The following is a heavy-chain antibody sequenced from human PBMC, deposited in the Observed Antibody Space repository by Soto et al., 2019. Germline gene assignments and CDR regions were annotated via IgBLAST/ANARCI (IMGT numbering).Heavy chain of an antibody. CDR3: ARGCGSLDAFDI. Sequence: EVQLVESGGGLVQPGGSLRLSCAASGFTFSSYWMHWVRQAPGKGLEWVSVIYSGGSTYYADSVKGRFTISRDNSKNTLYLQMNSLRAEDTAVYYCARGCGSLDAFDIWGQGTMVTVSS. CDR2: IYSGGST. J-gene: IGHJ3*02. D-gene: IGHD1-26*01. CDR1: GFTFSSYW. V-gene: IGHV3-66*01.